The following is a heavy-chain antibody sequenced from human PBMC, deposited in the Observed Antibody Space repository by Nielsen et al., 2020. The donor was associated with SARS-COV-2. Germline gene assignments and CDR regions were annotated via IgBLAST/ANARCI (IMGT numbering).Heavy chain of an antibody. CDR3: ARVWGGYSYGPTHYFDY. J-gene: IGHJ4*02. D-gene: IGHD5-18*01. Sequence: GESLKISCAASGFTFSSYGMHWVRQAPGKGLEWVAVISYDGSNKYYADSVKGRFTISRDNSKNTLYLQMNSLRAEDTAVYYCARVWGGYSYGPTHYFDYWGQGTLVTVSS. V-gene: IGHV3-30*03. CDR1: GFTFSSYG. CDR2: ISYDGSNK.